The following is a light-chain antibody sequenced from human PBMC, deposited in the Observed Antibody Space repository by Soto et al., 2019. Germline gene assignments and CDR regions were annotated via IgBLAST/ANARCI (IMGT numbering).Light chain of an antibody. V-gene: IGKV3-15*01. Sequence: EMVMTQSPATLSVSPGERATLSCRASQSVSSNLAWYQQKPGQAPRLLIYGASTRATGIQARFSGSGSGTEFALTISSRQSEDFVVYYCQQYNNWPPWTFGQGTKVEIK. J-gene: IGKJ1*01. CDR2: GAS. CDR1: QSVSSN. CDR3: QQYNNWPPWT.